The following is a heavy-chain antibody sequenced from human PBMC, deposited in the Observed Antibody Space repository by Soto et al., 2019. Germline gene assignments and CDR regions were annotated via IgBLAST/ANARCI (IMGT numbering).Heavy chain of an antibody. CDR1: GGSFSGYY. V-gene: IGHV4-34*01. J-gene: IGHJ5*02. CDR2: INHSGST. CDR3: ARGGCSSTSCNRRKNWFDP. Sequence: SETLSLTCAVYGGSFSGYYWSWIRRPPGKGLEWIGEINHSGSTNYNPSLKSRVTISVDTSKNQFSLKLRSVTAADTAVYYCARGGCSSTSCNRRKNWFDPWGQGTLVTVSS. D-gene: IGHD2-2*02.